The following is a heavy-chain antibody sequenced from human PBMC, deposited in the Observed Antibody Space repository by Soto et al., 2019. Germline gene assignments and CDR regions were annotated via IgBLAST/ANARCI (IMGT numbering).Heavy chain of an antibody. CDR1: GFTFSSYW. Sequence: GGSLRLSCAASGFTFSSYWMSWVRQAPGKGLEWVANIKQDGSEKYYVDSVKGRFTISRDNAKNSLYLQMNSLRAEDTAVYYCARARLRYCSGGSCWVYWGQGALVTVSS. CDR3: ARARLRYCSGGSCWVY. V-gene: IGHV3-7*01. D-gene: IGHD2-15*01. J-gene: IGHJ4*02. CDR2: IKQDGSEK.